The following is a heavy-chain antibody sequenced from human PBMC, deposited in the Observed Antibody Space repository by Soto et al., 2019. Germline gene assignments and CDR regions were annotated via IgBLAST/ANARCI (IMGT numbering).Heavy chain of an antibody. CDR2: IKQDGSEK. J-gene: IGHJ4*02. V-gene: IGHV3-7*01. D-gene: IGHD3-10*01. CDR3: AADLVAGSGSLGH. Sequence: GSLRLSCAASGFTFSSYWMSWVRQAPGKGLEWVANIKQDGSEKYYVDSVKGRFTISRDNTKNTLHLQMNSLRAEDTAVYFCAADLVAGSGSLGHWGQGTLVTVSS. CDR1: GFTFSSYW.